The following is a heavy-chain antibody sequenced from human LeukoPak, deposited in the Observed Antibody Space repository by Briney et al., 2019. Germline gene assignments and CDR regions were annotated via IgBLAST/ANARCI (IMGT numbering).Heavy chain of an antibody. CDR2: INHSGST. J-gene: IGHJ4*02. V-gene: IGHV4-34*01. CDR1: GGSFSNYY. CDR3: ARGLGYCSAGSCLPGGY. Sequence: KPSETPSLTCAVYGGSFSNYYWSWIRQPPGKGLEWIGEINHSGSTNYNPSLKSRVTISVDTSKNQFYLKLSSVTAADTAVYHCARGLGYCSAGSCLPGGYWGQGTLVTVSS. D-gene: IGHD2-15*01.